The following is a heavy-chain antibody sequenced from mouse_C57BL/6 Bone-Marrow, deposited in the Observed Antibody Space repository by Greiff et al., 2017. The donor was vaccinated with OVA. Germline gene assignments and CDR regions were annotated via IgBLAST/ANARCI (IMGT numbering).Heavy chain of an antibody. CDR2: IDPENGDT. D-gene: IGHD1-3*01. CDR1: GFNIKDDY. J-gene: IGHJ4*01. CDR3: TTTPEWDMDD. Sequence: VQLQQSGAELVRPGASVKLSCTASGFNIKDDYMHWVKQRPEQGLEWIGWIDPENGDTEYASKFQGKATITSDTSSNTAYLQLSSLTSEDTAVYYCTTTPEWDMDDWGQGTSVTVSS. V-gene: IGHV14-4*01.